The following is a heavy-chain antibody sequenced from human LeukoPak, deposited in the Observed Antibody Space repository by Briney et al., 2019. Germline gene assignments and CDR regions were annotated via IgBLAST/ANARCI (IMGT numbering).Heavy chain of an antibody. J-gene: IGHJ4*02. CDR2: ISYDGSKK. CDR3: ARAMAVVYSYGKQDY. CDR1: GFTFSSYG. Sequence: PGRSLRLSCAASGFTFSSYGMHWVRQAPGKGLEWVAIISYDGSKKHYADSVKGRFTISRDNSKNTLYLQMNSLRAEDTAVYYCARAMAVVYSYGKQDYWGQGTLVTVSS. V-gene: IGHV3-30*03. D-gene: IGHD5-18*01.